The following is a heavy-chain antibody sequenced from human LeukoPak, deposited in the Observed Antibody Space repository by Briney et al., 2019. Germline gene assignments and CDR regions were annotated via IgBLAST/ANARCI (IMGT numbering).Heavy chain of an antibody. V-gene: IGHV4-34*01. J-gene: IGHJ5*02. CDR1: GGSFSGYY. CDR3: ARLGGGIDP. CDR2: INHSGST. D-gene: IGHD2-15*01. Sequence: SETLSLTCAVYGGSFSGYYWSWIRQPPGKGLEWIGEINHSGSTNYNPSLKGRVTISVDTSKNQFSLKLSSVTAADTAVYYCARLGGGIDPWGQGTLVTVSS.